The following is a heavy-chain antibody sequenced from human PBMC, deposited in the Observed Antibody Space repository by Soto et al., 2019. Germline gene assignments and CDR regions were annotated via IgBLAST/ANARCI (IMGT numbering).Heavy chain of an antibody. CDR2: IKSKTDGGTT. Sequence: GGSLRLSCAASGFTFSNAWMSWVRQAPGKGLEWVGRIKSKTDGGTTDYAAPVKGRFTISRDDSKNTLYLQMNSLKTEDTAVYYCTTESEITIFGVVSDAFDIWGQGTMVTVSS. CDR1: GFTFSNAW. D-gene: IGHD3-3*01. J-gene: IGHJ3*02. CDR3: TTESEITIFGVVSDAFDI. V-gene: IGHV3-15*01.